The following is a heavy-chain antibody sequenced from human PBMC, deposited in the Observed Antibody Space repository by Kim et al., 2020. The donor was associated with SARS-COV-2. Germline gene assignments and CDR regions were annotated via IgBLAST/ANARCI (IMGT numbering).Heavy chain of an antibody. CDR1: GFTFSIYW. V-gene: IGHV3-74*01. J-gene: IGHJ4*02. CDR3: ARDLKAHWNSFDN. CDR2: ISSDETNT. D-gene: IGHD1-7*01. Sequence: GGSLRLSCAASGFTFSIYWMHWVRQAPGKGLVWVSRISSDETNTNYADSVKGRFTISRDNAKNTLYLQMNSLRDEDTAIYYCARDLKAHWNSFDNWGQGTLVTVSS.